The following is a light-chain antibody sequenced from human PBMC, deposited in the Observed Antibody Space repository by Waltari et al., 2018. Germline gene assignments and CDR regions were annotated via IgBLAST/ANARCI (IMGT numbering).Light chain of an antibody. CDR3: SSYTLSSNLEV. CDR2: EVT. V-gene: IGLV2-14*01. J-gene: IGLJ2*01. CDR1: STDVDSYNY. Sequence: QSALTQPASVSGSPGQSITISCTGTSTDVDSYNYVSWYQQHPGKAPKLIIYEVTDRPPGVSHRLSGSQSSNTASLTISGLQAEDEADYYCSSYTLSSNLEVFGGGTKLTVL.